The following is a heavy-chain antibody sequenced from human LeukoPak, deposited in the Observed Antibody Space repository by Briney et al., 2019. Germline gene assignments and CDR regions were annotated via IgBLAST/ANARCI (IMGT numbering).Heavy chain of an antibody. CDR2: ISSSGSTI. J-gene: IGHJ5*02. D-gene: IGHD3-22*01. CDR3: ARRKTYYYDSSGYSHGFDP. CDR1: GFTFSDYY. Sequence: RSGGSLRLSCAASGFTFSDYYMSWIRQAPGKGLEWVSYISSSGSTIYYADSVKGRFTISRDNAKNSLYLQMNSLRAEDTAVYYCARRKTYYYDSSGYSHGFDPWGQGTLVTVSS. V-gene: IGHV3-11*04.